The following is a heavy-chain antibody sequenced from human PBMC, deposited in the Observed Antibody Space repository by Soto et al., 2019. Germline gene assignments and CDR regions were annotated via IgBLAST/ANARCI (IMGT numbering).Heavy chain of an antibody. Sequence: SETLSLTCAVYGGSFSGYYGSWIRQTPGKGLEWIGEINHSGSTNYNPSLKSRVTISVDTSKNQFSLKLSSVTAADTAVYYCARGRCIRNWNSYYYYYGMDVWGQGTTVTVSS. CDR2: INHSGST. V-gene: IGHV4-34*01. J-gene: IGHJ6*02. D-gene: IGHD1-7*01. CDR1: GGSFSGYY. CDR3: ARGRCIRNWNSYYYYYGMDV.